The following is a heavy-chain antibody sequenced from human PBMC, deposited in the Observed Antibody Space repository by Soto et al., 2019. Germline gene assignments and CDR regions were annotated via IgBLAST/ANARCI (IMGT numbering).Heavy chain of an antibody. D-gene: IGHD3-22*01. Sequence: PGGSLRLSCAASGFTFSSYWMSWVRQAPGKGLEWVANIKQDGSEKYYVDSVKGRFTISRDNAKNSLYLQMNSLRAEDTAVYYCARVGGYYYDSSGYYYFDYWGQGTLVTVSS. J-gene: IGHJ4*02. V-gene: IGHV3-7*01. CDR1: GFTFSSYW. CDR2: IKQDGSEK. CDR3: ARVGGYYYDSSGYYYFDY.